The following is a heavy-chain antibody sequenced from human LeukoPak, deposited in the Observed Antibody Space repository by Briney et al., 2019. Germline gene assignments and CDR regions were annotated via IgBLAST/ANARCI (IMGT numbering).Heavy chain of an antibody. J-gene: IGHJ6*02. CDR3: ARVRTAYGMDV. CDR2: VSISSGTI. CDR1: GFTFSGHN. Sequence: GGSLRLSCAASGFTFSGHNMNWVRQAPGKGLEWISFVSISSGTIYYADSVNGRFRISRDNAKSSLDLEMNSLRAEDTAVYYCARVRTAYGMDVWGQGTMVTVSS. V-gene: IGHV3-48*04.